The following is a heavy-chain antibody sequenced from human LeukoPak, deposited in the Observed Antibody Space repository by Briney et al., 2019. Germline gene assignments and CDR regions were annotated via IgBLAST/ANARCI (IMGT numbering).Heavy chain of an antibody. Sequence: GASVKVSCKASGYTFTNYAMSWVRRAPGQGLEWMGWINTNTGNPTYAQGFTGRFVFSLDTSVNTAYLQISSLKAEDTAVYYCATTVTTASGGYYGMDVWGQGTTVTVSS. CDR3: ATTVTTASGGYYGMDV. CDR1: GYTFTNYA. J-gene: IGHJ6*02. V-gene: IGHV7-4-1*02. CDR2: INTNTGNP. D-gene: IGHD4-11*01.